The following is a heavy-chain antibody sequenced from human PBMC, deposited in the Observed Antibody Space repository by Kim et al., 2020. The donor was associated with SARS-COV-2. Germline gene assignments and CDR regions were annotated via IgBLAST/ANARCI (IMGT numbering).Heavy chain of an antibody. J-gene: IGHJ3*01. CDR2: ISYDGSNK. D-gene: IGHD2-2*01. CDR1: GFTFSSYA. CDR3: ARDVLPGS. Sequence: GGSLRLSCAASGFTFSSYAMHWVRQAPGKGLEWVAVISYDGSNKYYADSVKGRFTISRDNSKNTLYLQMNSLRAEDTAVYYCARDVLPGSWGQGTMVTVSS. V-gene: IGHV3-30-3*01.